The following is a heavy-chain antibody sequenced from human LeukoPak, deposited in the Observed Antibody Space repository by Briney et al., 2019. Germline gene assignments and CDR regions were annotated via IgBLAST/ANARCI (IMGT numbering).Heavy chain of an antibody. D-gene: IGHD1-1*01. CDR2: IIPIFGTA. CDR3: ARGTTGAQGDY. Sequence: ASVKVSCKASGGTFSSYAISWVRQAPGQGLEWMGGIIPIFGTANYTQKFQGRVTITADESTSTAYMELSSLRSEDTAVYYCARGTTGAQGDYWGQGTLVTVSS. V-gene: IGHV1-69*13. J-gene: IGHJ4*02. CDR1: GGTFSSYA.